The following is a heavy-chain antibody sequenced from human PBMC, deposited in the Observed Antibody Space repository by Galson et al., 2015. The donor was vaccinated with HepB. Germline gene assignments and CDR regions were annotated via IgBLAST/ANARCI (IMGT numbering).Heavy chain of an antibody. CDR2: INAGDGNT. CDR3: AREGALRSLEWRSPAPLYFYYMDV. J-gene: IGHJ6*03. Sequence: SVKVSCKASGYIFTNYAMHWVRQAPGQRLEWMGWINAGDGNTKYSQKFQGRVTITRDTSASTAYMELNSLRSEDTAVYYCAREGALRSLEWRSPAPLYFYYMDVWGKGTTVTVSS. D-gene: IGHD3-3*01. V-gene: IGHV1-3*01. CDR1: GYIFTNYA.